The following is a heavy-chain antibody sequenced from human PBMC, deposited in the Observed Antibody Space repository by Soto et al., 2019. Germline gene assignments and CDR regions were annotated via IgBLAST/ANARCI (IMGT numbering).Heavy chain of an antibody. D-gene: IGHD6-19*01. CDR3: ARQGSAVASHFDY. V-gene: IGHV4-39*01. CDR1: GGSISSSSYY. CDR2: LYYSGST. Sequence: QLQLQESGPGLVKPSETLSLTCTVSGGSISSSSYYWGWIRQPPGKGLEWIGSLYYSGSTYYNPSLKSRVTISVDTSKKQFSLKLSSVTAADTAVYYCARQGSAVASHFDYWGQGTLVTVSS. J-gene: IGHJ4*02.